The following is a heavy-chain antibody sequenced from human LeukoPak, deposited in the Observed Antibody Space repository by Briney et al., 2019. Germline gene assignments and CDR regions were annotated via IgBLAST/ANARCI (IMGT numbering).Heavy chain of an antibody. D-gene: IGHD3-22*01. CDR3: AREPGFDSSGYLNWFDP. V-gene: IGHV4-59*12. CDR2: ISYRGST. CDR1: GGSISSYY. Sequence: PAETLSLTCTVSGGSISSYYWSWIRQPPGKELEWIACISYRGSTKYNPSLKSRVSISVDTSKNQLSLKLSSVPAADTAVYYCAREPGFDSSGYLNWFDPWGQGTLVTVSS. J-gene: IGHJ5*02.